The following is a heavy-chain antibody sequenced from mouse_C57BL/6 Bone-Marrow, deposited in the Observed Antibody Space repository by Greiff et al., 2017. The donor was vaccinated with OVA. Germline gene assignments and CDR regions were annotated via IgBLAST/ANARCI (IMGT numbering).Heavy chain of an antibody. D-gene: IGHD4-1*01. V-gene: IGHV2-6-1*01. CDR2: IWSDGST. J-gene: IGHJ1*03. CDR1: GFSLTSYG. Sequence: VKLVESGPGLVAPSQSLSITCTVSGFSLTSYGVHWVRQPPGKGLEWLVVIWSDGSTTYNSALKSRLSISKDNSKSQVFLRMNSLQTDDTAMYYCARHKNWVGYFDVWGTGTTVTVSS. CDR3: ARHKNWVGYFDV.